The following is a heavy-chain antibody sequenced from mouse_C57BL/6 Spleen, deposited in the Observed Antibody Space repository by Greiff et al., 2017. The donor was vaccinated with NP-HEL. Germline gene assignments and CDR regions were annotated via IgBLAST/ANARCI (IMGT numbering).Heavy chain of an antibody. CDR2: IYPSDSET. CDR3: ARGDGTYLDY. V-gene: IGHV1-61*01. CDR1: GYTFTSYW. Sequence: QVQLQQSGAELVRPGSSVKLSCKASGYTFTSYWMDWVKQRPGQGLEWIGNIYPSDSETHYNQKFKDKATLTVDKSSSTAYMQLSSLTSEDSAVYYCARGDGTYLDYWGQGTTLTVSS. J-gene: IGHJ2*01. D-gene: IGHD1-1*01.